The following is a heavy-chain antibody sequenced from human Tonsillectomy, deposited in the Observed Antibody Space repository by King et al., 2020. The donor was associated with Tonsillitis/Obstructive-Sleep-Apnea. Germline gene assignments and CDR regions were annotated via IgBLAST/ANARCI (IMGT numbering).Heavy chain of an antibody. V-gene: IGHV3-21*01. CDR2: ISSSSFYI. J-gene: IGHJ4*02. CDR1: GFTFSSYS. CDR3: AREEYSAYGQTLDY. D-gene: IGHD5-12*01. Sequence: SGFTFSSYSMNWVRQAPGKGLEWVSSISSSSFYIYYADSVKGRFTISRDNAKNSLYLQMNSLRAEDTAVYYCAREEYSAYGQTLDYSGQGTMVTVSS.